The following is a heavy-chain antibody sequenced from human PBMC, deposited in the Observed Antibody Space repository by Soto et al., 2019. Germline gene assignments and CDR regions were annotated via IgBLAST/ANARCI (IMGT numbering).Heavy chain of an antibody. Sequence: QVQLVQSGAEVKKPGSSVKVSCKASGGTFSSYVVSWVRQAPGHGLEWMGGMIPMYGTPNYAQKFQGRVTITAAASTSTAYMELSSLTSYDTAEYYCARDKEGLIWCGSPMDVWGQGTTVNVSS. CDR3: ARDKEGLIWCGSPMDV. J-gene: IGHJ6*02. CDR1: GGTFSSYV. D-gene: IGHD3-10*01. CDR2: MIPMYGTP. V-gene: IGHV1-69*19.